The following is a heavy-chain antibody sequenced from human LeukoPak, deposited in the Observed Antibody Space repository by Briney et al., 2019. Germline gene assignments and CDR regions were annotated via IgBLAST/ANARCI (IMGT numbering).Heavy chain of an antibody. Sequence: GGSLRLSCAVSGISVSSNYMNWVRQAPGKGLEWVSVIYGGDTTYYADSVKGRFTISRDNSKNTLYLQMNSLRAEDTAVYYCARMTTYYDFWSGYYFPNWFDPWGQGTLVTVSS. D-gene: IGHD3-3*01. CDR3: ARMTTYYDFWSGYYFPNWFDP. J-gene: IGHJ5*02. CDR1: GISVSSNY. CDR2: IYGGDTT. V-gene: IGHV3-53*05.